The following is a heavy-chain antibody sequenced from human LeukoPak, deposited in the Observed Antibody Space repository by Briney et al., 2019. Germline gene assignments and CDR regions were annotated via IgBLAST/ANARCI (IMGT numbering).Heavy chain of an antibody. V-gene: IGHV1-18*01. CDR3: ARDSPFGILTGYSRDWFDP. CDR2: ISAYNGNT. Sequence: GASVKVSCKASGYTFTSYGISWVRQAPGQGLEWMGWISAYNGNTNYAQKLQGRVTMTTDTSTSTAYMELRSLRSDDTAVYYCARDSPFGILTGYSRDWFDPWGQGTLVTVSS. D-gene: IGHD3-9*01. J-gene: IGHJ5*02. CDR1: GYTFTSYG.